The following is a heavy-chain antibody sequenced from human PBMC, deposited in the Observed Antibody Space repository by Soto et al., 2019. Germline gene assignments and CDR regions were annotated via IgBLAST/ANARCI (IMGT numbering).Heavy chain of an antibody. CDR1: GDSVSSDNYS. CDR3: VRDIREYSRAFDY. CDR2: IYSSGST. Sequence: PSETLSLTCTVSGDSVSSDNYSWTWIRQPPGKGLEWIGYIYSSGSTNYNPSLKSRVTISVDTSSNQYSQKLTSVTAADTVVYYCVRDIREYSRAFDYWGQGTLVTVSS. V-gene: IGHV4-61*01. J-gene: IGHJ4*02. D-gene: IGHD5-18*01.